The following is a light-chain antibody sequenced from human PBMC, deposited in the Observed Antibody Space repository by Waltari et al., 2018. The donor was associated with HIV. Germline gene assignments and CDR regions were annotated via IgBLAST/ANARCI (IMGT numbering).Light chain of an antibody. V-gene: IGLV2-14*01. Sequence: QSALTQPASVSGSPGQSITISCTGTSSDVRGHAYVSWYQQHPGKAPKLIIYDVTNRPSGVSNRFSGSKSGNTASLTISGLQAEDEADYYCSSYTTSSTVVFGGGTKLTVL. CDR2: DVT. J-gene: IGLJ2*01. CDR1: SSDVRGHAY. CDR3: SSYTTSSTVV.